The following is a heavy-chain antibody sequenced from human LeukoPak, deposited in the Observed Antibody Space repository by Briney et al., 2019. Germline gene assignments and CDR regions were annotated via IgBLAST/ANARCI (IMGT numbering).Heavy chain of an antibody. CDR3: AKTYDSSGYYWGAFDI. J-gene: IGHJ3*02. Sequence: GGSLRLSCAASGFTFDDYAMHWVRQAPGKGLEWVSAISGSGGSTYYADSVKGRFTISRDNSKNTLYLQMNSLRAEDTAVYYCAKTYDSSGYYWGAFDIWGQGTMVTVSS. V-gene: IGHV3-23*01. D-gene: IGHD3-22*01. CDR1: GFTFDDYA. CDR2: ISGSGGST.